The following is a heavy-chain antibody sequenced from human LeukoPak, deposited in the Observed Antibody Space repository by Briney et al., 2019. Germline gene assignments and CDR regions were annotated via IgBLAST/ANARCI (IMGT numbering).Heavy chain of an antibody. Sequence: ASVKVSCKASGYTFTRYYMHWVRQAPGQGREWRGWINPNSGGTNYAQKFQGRVTMTRDTSIRTAYMELSRLRSDHTAGYFCARGPLTTMIVVGARNWFDPWGQGTLVTVSS. V-gene: IGHV1-2*02. CDR2: INPNSGGT. CDR3: ARGPLTTMIVVGARNWFDP. J-gene: IGHJ5*02. CDR1: GYTFTRYY. D-gene: IGHD3-22*01.